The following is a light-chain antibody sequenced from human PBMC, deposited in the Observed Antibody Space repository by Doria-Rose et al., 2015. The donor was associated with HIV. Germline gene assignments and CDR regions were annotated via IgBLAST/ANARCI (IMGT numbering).Light chain of an antibody. V-gene: IGKV4-1*01. CDR1: RSLLYTSKNC. CDR3: QQYYDTPS. Sequence: DIQMTQSPESLGMSLGERATLNCKSNRSLLYTSKNCLAWYQQKPGQPPKLLIYWASTRQSGVPARFSGSGSGTDFTLTISSLEAEDVAVYYCQQYYDTPSFGPGTTVDIK. CDR2: WAS. J-gene: IGKJ3*01.